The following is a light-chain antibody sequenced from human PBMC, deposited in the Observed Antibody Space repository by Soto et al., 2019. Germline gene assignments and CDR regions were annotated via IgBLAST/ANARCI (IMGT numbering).Light chain of an antibody. CDR3: SSYTGSNNYV. V-gene: IGLV2-8*01. CDR2: EVS. CDR1: SSDVGGYNY. J-gene: IGLJ1*01. Sequence: QSALTQPPSASGSPGQSVTISCTGTSSDVGGYNYVSWYQQYPGKAPKLMIYEVSKRPSGVPDRFSGSKSGITASLTVSGLQTEDGADYYCSSYTGSNNYVFGPGTKVTVL.